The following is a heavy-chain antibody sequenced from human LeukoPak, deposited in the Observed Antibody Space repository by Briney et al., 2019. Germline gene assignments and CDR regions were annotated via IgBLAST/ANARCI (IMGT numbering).Heavy chain of an antibody. CDR1: GGTFSSYA. CDR2: IIPIFGTA. CDR3: ARGRGYCSSTSCHVRYYYYGMDV. Sequence: ASVKVSCKASGGTFSSYAISWVRQAPGQGLEWMGGIIPIFGTANYAQKFQGRVTITADESTSTAYMELSSLRSEDTAVYYCARGRGYCSSTSCHVRYYYYGMDVWGKGTTVTVSS. V-gene: IGHV1-69*13. D-gene: IGHD2-2*01. J-gene: IGHJ6*04.